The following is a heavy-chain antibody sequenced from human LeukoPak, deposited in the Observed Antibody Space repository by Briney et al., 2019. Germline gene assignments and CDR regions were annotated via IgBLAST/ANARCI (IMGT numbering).Heavy chain of an antibody. J-gene: IGHJ4*02. Sequence: LKQNLEWMGWISGYNGNTKYAQKFQGRVTMTTDTSTTTAYIELRSLRSDDTAVYYCARSLNYYSGNYQLYDYWGQGTLVTVSS. V-gene: IGHV1-18*01. CDR3: ARSLNYYSGNYQLYDY. D-gene: IGHD1-26*01. CDR2: ISGYNGNT.